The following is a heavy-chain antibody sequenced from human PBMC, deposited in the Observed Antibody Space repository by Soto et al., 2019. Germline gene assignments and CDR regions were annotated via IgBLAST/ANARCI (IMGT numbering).Heavy chain of an antibody. CDR2: IKSKTDGGTT. CDR1: GFTFSNAW. J-gene: IGHJ4*02. CDR3: TTLPTGSWELQAYPGDY. Sequence: EVQLVESGGGLVKPGGSLRLSCAASGFTFSNAWMNWVRQAPGKGLEWVGRIKSKTDGGTTDYAAPVKGRFTISRDDSKNTLYLQMNSLKTEHTAVYYCTTLPTGSWELQAYPGDYWGQGTLVTVSS. D-gene: IGHD1-26*01. V-gene: IGHV3-15*07.